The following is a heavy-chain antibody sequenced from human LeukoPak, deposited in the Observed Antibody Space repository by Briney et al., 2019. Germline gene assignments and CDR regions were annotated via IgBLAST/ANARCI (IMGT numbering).Heavy chain of an antibody. Sequence: SVKVSCKASGYTFTGYYMHWVRQAPGQGLEWMGGIIPIFGTADYARKFQGRVTITADESTSTAYMELSSLRSEDTAVYYCARRARGYSYGYDYWGQGTLVTVSS. CDR2: IIPIFGTA. CDR3: ARRARGYSYGYDY. V-gene: IGHV1-69*13. D-gene: IGHD5-18*01. J-gene: IGHJ4*02. CDR1: GYTFTGYY.